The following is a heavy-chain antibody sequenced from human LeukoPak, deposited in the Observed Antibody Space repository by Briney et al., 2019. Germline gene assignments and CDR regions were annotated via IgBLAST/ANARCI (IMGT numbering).Heavy chain of an antibody. Sequence: ASVKVSCKASGYTFTSYGISWVRQAPGQGLEWMGWISAYNGNTNYAQKLQDRVTMTTDTSTSTAYMELRSLRSDDTAVYYCAKDLSYYDFWSGSEAFDYWGQGTLVTVSS. V-gene: IGHV1-18*01. CDR2: ISAYNGNT. D-gene: IGHD3-3*01. J-gene: IGHJ4*02. CDR1: GYTFTSYG. CDR3: AKDLSYYDFWSGSEAFDY.